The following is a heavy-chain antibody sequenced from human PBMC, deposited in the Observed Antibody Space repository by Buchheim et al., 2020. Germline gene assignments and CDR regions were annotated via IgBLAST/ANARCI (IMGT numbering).Heavy chain of an antibody. Sequence: EVQLVESGGGLVKPGGSLRLSCAASGFTFSSYSMNWVRQAPGKGLEWVSSISSSSSYIYYADSVKGRFTISRDNAKNSLYPQMNSLRAEDTAVYYCARDQVVVVPAALPPDYWGQGTL. J-gene: IGHJ4*02. D-gene: IGHD2-2*01. CDR2: ISSSSSYI. V-gene: IGHV3-21*01. CDR1: GFTFSSYS. CDR3: ARDQVVVVPAALPPDY.